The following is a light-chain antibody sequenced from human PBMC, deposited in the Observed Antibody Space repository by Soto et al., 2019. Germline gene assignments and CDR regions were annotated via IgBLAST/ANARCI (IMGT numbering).Light chain of an antibody. CDR2: DVS. V-gene: IGLV2-14*01. CDR3: SSYKRSSTLGV. Sequence: QSVLTQPASVSGSPGQSITLSCTGTSSDVGGYNYVSWYQQHPGKAPKLMIYDVSNRPSGVSNRFSGSKSGNTASLTISGLQAEDEADYYCSSYKRSSTLGVFGTGTKVTVL. CDR1: SSDVGGYNY. J-gene: IGLJ1*01.